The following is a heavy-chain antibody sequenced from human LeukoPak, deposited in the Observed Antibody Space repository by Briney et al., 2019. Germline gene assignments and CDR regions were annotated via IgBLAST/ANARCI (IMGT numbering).Heavy chain of an antibody. V-gene: IGHV3-23*01. CDR2: ISGSGGST. D-gene: IGHD3-3*01. CDR3: AKTLYDFWSGYYGPFDY. CDR1: GFTFSSYA. J-gene: IGHJ4*02. Sequence: GGSLRLSCAASGFTFSSYAMSWVRQAPGKGLEWVSAISGSGGSTYYADSVKGRFTISRDNSKNTLYLQMNSLRAEVTAVYYCAKTLYDFWSGYYGPFDYWGQGTLVTVSS.